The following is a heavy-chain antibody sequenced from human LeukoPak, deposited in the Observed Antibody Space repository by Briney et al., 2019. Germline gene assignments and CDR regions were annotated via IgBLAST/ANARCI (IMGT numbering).Heavy chain of an antibody. CDR1: GYSISSGYY. Sequence: SQTLSLTCAVSGYSISSGYYWGWIRQPPGKGLEWIGSIYHSGSTYYNPSLKSRVTISVDTSKNQFSLKLSSVTAADTAVYYCARASRRGNYYDSSGLFFDYWGQGTLVTVSS. CDR2: IYHSGST. D-gene: IGHD3-22*01. J-gene: IGHJ4*02. CDR3: ARASRRGNYYDSSGLFFDY. V-gene: IGHV4-38-2*01.